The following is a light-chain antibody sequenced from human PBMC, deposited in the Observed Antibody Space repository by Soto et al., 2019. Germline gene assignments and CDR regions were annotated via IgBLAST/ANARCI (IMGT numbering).Light chain of an antibody. Sequence: DIQLTQSPSTLSASVGDRVTIACRASQSISRWLAWYQQKPGKAPKVLIWDASSLHSGVPPRFSGSGSGTEFTLTISSLQPDDFATYYCQQYNGYSTWTFGQGTKVEIK. J-gene: IGKJ1*01. CDR3: QQYNGYSTWT. V-gene: IGKV1-5*01. CDR2: DAS. CDR1: QSISRW.